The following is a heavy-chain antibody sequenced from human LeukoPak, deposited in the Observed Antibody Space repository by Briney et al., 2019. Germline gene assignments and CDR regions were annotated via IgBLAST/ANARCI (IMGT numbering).Heavy chain of an antibody. CDR2: MNPNSGNT. D-gene: IGHD5-12*01. CDR1: EYTFTSYD. J-gene: IGHJ4*02. V-gene: IGHV1-8*01. Sequence: ASVKVSCKASEYTFTSYDINWVRQATGQGLEWMGWMNPNSGNTGYAQKFQGRVTMTRNTSISTAYMELSSLRSEDTAVYYCARVVLLGKPGYSGYDFDYWGQGTLVTVSS. CDR3: ARVVLLGKPGYSGYDFDY.